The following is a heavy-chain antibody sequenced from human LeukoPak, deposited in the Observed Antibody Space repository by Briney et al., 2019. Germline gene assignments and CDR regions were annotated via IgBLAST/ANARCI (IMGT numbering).Heavy chain of an antibody. D-gene: IGHD2-2*01. CDR2: IYTSGST. CDR1: GSISSYY. J-gene: IGHJ3*02. Sequence: SETLSLTCAVSGSISSYYWSWIRQPPGKGLEWIGYIYTSGSTNYNPSLESRVTISVDTSKNQFSLDLSSVTAADTAVYYCARQKCTSTSCLTKNAFDIWGQGTMVTVSS. V-gene: IGHV4-4*09. CDR3: ARQKCTSTSCLTKNAFDI.